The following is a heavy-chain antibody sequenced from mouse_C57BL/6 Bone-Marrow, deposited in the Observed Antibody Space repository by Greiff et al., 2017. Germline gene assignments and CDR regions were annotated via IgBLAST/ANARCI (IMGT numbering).Heavy chain of an antibody. CDR3: ARVYDSSPVYFAY. V-gene: IGHV1-52*01. CDR2: IDPSDSET. J-gene: IGHJ2*01. CDR1: GYTFTSYW. D-gene: IGHD1-1*01. Sequence: QVQLQQPGAELVRPGSSVKLSCKASGYTFTSYWMHWVKQRPIQGLEWIGNIDPSDSETHYNQKFKDKATLTVAKSSSTAYMQLSILTSEDSSVYYCARVYDSSPVYFAYWGQGTTLTVSS.